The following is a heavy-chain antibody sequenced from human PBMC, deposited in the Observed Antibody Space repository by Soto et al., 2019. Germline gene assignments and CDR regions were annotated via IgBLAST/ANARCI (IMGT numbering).Heavy chain of an antibody. CDR1: GYSFTSYW. J-gene: IGHJ4*02. CDR3: ARGGYDMLTGLFHLGENFDY. CDR2: IYPGDSDT. D-gene: IGHD3-9*01. V-gene: IGHV5-51*01. Sequence: GESLKISCKGSGYSFTSYWIGWVRQMPGKGLEWMGIIYPGDSDTRYSPSFQGQVTISADKSISTAYLQWSSLKASDTAMYYCARGGYDMLTGLFHLGENFDYWGQGTLVTVSS.